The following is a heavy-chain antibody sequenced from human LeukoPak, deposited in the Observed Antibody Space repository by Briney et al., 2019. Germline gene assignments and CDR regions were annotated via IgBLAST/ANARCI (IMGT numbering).Heavy chain of an antibody. CDR1: GYTFTSYG. CDR2: INTNTGNP. CDR3: ARDQPAYGDYEGY. V-gene: IGHV7-4-1*02. Sequence: GASVKVSCKASGYTFTSYGISWVRQAPGQGLEWMGWINTNTGNPTYAQGFTGRFVFSLDTSVSTAYLQISSLKAEDTAVYYCARDQPAYGDYEGYWGQGTLVTVSS. D-gene: IGHD4-17*01. J-gene: IGHJ4*02.